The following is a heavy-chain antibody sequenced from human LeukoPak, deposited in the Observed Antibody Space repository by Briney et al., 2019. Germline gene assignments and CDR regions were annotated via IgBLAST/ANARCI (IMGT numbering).Heavy chain of an antibody. J-gene: IGHJ4*02. CDR2: IKQDGSEK. D-gene: IGHD3-22*01. CDR3: ARFPFYDSSGYYFIY. CDR1: GFIFSSYG. Sequence: GGSLRLSCAASGFIFSSYGMHWVRQAPGKGLEWVANIKQDGSEKYYVDSVKGRFTISRDNAKNSLYLQMNSLRAEDTAVYYCARFPFYDSSGYYFIYWGQGTLVTVSS. V-gene: IGHV3-7*01.